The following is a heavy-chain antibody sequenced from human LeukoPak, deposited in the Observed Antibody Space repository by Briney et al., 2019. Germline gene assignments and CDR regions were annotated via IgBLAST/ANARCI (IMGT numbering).Heavy chain of an antibody. CDR3: ARHSLLYYYDSSGYYYFDY. CDR2: IYYSGST. Sequence: SETLSLTCTVSGGSISSYYWSWIRQPPGKGLEWIGYIYYSGSTNYNPSLKSRVTISVDTSKNQFSLKLSSVTAADTAVYYCARHSLLYYYDSSGYYYFDYWGQGTLVTVSS. D-gene: IGHD3-22*01. J-gene: IGHJ4*02. CDR1: GGSISSYY. V-gene: IGHV4-59*08.